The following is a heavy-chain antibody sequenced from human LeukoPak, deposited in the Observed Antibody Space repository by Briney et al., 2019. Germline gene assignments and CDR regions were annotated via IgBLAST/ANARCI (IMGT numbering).Heavy chain of an antibody. J-gene: IGHJ3*02. CDR1: GYGFTNYW. CDR2: IYPGDSDT. Sequence: GESLKISCKGSGYGFTNYWIGWVRQMPGKGLEWMGIIYPGDSDTRYSPSFQGQVTISADKSISTAYLQWSSLKASDTAMYYCARQMQQLVPTDAFDIWGQGTMVTVSS. D-gene: IGHD6-13*01. CDR3: ARQMQQLVPTDAFDI. V-gene: IGHV5-51*01.